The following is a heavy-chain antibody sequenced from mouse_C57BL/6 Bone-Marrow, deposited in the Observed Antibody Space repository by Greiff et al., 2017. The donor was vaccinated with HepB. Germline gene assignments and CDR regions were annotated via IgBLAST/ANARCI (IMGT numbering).Heavy chain of an antibody. Sequence: VQLQQSGAELVRPGASVKLSCTASGFNIKDDYMHWVKQRPEQGLEWIGWIDPENGDTEYPSKFQGKATITADTSSNTAYLQLSSLTSEDTAVYYCTTWGYGSRDYWGQGTTLTVSS. CDR2: IDPENGDT. V-gene: IGHV14-4*01. J-gene: IGHJ2*01. CDR1: GFNIKDDY. D-gene: IGHD1-1*01. CDR3: TTWGYGSRDY.